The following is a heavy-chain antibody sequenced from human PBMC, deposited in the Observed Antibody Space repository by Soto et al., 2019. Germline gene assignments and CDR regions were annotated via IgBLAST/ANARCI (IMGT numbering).Heavy chain of an antibody. D-gene: IGHD6-13*01. CDR1: GYTFTNYA. J-gene: IGHJ4*02. CDR3: ARDSQYSTSWQRFDS. V-gene: IGHV1-18*01. CDR2: VNTYNGNP. Sequence: QVQLVQSGGELKKPGASVKVSCKASGYTFTNYAISWVRQAPGRGLEWMGWVNTYNGNPNYAQIFQGRVTMTTDTSTGPGYMELRSLKSDDSAIYYCARDSQYSTSWQRFDSWGQGTLVTVSS.